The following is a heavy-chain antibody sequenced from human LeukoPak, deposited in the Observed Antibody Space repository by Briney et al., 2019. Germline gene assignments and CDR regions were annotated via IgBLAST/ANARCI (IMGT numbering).Heavy chain of an antibody. CDR3: ARHLGVVVRGDDPYYFDY. CDR1: GYSFTSYW. Sequence: GESLKISCKGSGYSFTSYWIGWVRQVPGKGLEWMGIIYPGDSDTRYSPSFQGQVTISADKSISTAYLQWSSLKASDTAMYYCARHLGVVVRGDDPYYFDYWGQGTLVTVSS. J-gene: IGHJ4*02. V-gene: IGHV5-51*01. CDR2: IYPGDSDT. D-gene: IGHD3-10*01.